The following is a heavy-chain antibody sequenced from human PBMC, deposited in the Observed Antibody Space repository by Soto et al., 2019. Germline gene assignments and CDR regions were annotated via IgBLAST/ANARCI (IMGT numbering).Heavy chain of an antibody. CDR3: AIIRRRTDTPEARLDF. J-gene: IGHJ4*02. Sequence: QIQLVQSGSEVKTPGASVKVSCKVSGYTFTSYGISWVRQAPGQGLEWVGWISPYKGPRNYTESLQGRVTLTTDTSTSTAYMELKSLTSDDTVFYFCAIIRRRTDTPEARLDFWGQGSLVTVSS. CDR2: ISPYKGPR. CDR1: GYTFTSYG. V-gene: IGHV1-18*01. D-gene: IGHD3-3*02.